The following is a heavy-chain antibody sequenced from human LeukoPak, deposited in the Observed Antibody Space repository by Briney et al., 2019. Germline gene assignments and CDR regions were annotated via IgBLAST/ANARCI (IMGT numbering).Heavy chain of an antibody. CDR1: GFTVSSNY. V-gene: IGHV3-53*04. CDR2: IYSGGST. Sequence: GGSLRLSCAASGFTVSSNYMSWVRQAPGKGLEWVSVIYSGGSTYYADSVKGRFTISRRNSKNTLYLQMNSLRAEDTAVYCCAREAGYYDSSGYEGIFDYWGQGTLVTVSS. D-gene: IGHD3-22*01. J-gene: IGHJ4*02. CDR3: AREAGYYDSSGYEGIFDY.